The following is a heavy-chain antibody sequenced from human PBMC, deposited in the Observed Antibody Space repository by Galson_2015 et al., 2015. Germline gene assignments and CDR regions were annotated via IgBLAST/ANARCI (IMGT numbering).Heavy chain of an antibody. CDR2: ISGGGGSI. D-gene: IGHD3-10*01. V-gene: IGHV3-23*01. Sequence: SLRLSCAGSGFSFSSYAMSWVRQAPGKGLEWVSGISGGGGSIDYADSVRGRFTISRDTSKNTLFLQMNSLRAGDTAVYYCAKKWRGRYFGSGSHGMDVWGQGTTVTVSS. J-gene: IGHJ6*02. CDR3: AKKWRGRYFGSGSHGMDV. CDR1: GFSFSSYA.